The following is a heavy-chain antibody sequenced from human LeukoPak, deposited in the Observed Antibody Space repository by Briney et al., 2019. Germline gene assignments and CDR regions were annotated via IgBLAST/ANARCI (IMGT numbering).Heavy chain of an antibody. V-gene: IGHV4-34*01. CDR1: GGSFSGYY. CDR3: ARRYRVMATNPNYFDY. Sequence: SETLSLTCAVYGGSFSGYYWSWIRQPPGKGLEWIGEINHSGSTNYNPSLKSRVTISVDTSKNQFSLKLSSVTAADTAVYYCARRYRVMATNPNYFDYWGQGTLVTVSS. D-gene: IGHD5-24*01. J-gene: IGHJ4*02. CDR2: INHSGST.